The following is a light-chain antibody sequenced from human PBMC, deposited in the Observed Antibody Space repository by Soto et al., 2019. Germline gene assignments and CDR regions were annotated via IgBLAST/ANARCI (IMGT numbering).Light chain of an antibody. Sequence: DIQMTQSPSTLSASVGDRVTITCRASQTINSWLGWYQQRPGKAPKLLIYRASSLQSGVPSRFSGSGSGTEFTLTISSLQPDDFATYYCQQYNNYWTFGQGTKVEIK. J-gene: IGKJ1*01. V-gene: IGKV1-5*03. CDR2: RAS. CDR3: QQYNNYWT. CDR1: QTINSW.